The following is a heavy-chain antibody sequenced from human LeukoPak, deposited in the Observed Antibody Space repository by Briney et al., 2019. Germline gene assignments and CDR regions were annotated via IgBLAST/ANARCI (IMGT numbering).Heavy chain of an antibody. J-gene: IGHJ4*02. CDR1: GFTFSSYA. D-gene: IGHD3-10*01. V-gene: IGHV3-30*04. CDR3: ASGRHYYGSGSYYFDY. CDR2: ISYDGSNK. Sequence: PGGSLRLSCAASGFTFSSYAMHWVRQAPGKGLEWVAVISYDGSNKYYADSVKGRFTISRDNSKNTLYLQMNSLRAEDTAVYYSASGRHYYGSGSYYFDYWGQGTLVTVSS.